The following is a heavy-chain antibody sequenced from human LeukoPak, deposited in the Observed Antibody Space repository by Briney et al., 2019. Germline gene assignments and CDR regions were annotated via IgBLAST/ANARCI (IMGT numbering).Heavy chain of an antibody. CDR3: AREGGEQELAN. J-gene: IGHJ4*02. CDR2: LNGDGSQT. D-gene: IGHD6-13*01. V-gene: IGHV3-74*01. Sequence: PGGSLTLSCAASGFTFSNYWMHWVRQAPGKGLVWLSRLNGDGSQTRYADSLKGRFTISRDNAKNTVYLQMNSLRVEDTAVYFCAREGGEQELANWGQGTLVTVSS. CDR1: GFTFSNYW.